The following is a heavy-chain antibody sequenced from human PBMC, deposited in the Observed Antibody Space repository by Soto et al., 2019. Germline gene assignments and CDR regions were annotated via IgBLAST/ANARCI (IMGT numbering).Heavy chain of an antibody. D-gene: IGHD4-17*01. Sequence: QVQLVQSGAEVKKPGSSVKVSCKASGGTFSSYTISWVRQAPGQGLEGMGRIIPILGIANYAQKFQGRVTITADKSTSTAYMELSSLRSEDTAVYYCATLATTVTNLDYWGQGTLVTVSS. CDR3: ATLATTVTNLDY. J-gene: IGHJ4*02. V-gene: IGHV1-69*02. CDR2: IIPILGIA. CDR1: GGTFSSYT.